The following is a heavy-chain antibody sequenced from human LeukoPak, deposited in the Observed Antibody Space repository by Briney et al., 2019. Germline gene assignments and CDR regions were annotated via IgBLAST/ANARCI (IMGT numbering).Heavy chain of an antibody. CDR2: IHYSGST. CDR1: GGSISSYY. V-gene: IGHV4-59*01. J-gene: IGHJ6*03. Sequence: SETLSLTCTVSGGSISSYYWSWIRQPPGKGLEWIGYIHYSGSTHYNPYLKGRVTISVDTSKNQFSLKLSSVTAADTAVYYCARTEESGYSYRYFGYYYYMDVWGKGTTVTVSS. CDR3: ARTEESGYSYRYFGYYYYMDV. D-gene: IGHD5-18*01.